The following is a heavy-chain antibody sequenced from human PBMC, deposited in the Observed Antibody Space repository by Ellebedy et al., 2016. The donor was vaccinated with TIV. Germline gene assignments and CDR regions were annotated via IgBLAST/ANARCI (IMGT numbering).Heavy chain of an antibody. V-gene: IGHV3-30*03. CDR1: GFTFSGYG. Sequence: GGSLRLSXAASGFTFSGYGMHWVCQAPGTGLEWVAVISYGGTNKFYADSVKGRFTISRDNYKSTLYLQVNSLRAEDTAVYYCARGNNFHDSSPPHHWGQGTLVTVSS. CDR2: ISYGGTNK. J-gene: IGHJ5*02. CDR3: ARGNNFHDSSPPHH. D-gene: IGHD3-22*01.